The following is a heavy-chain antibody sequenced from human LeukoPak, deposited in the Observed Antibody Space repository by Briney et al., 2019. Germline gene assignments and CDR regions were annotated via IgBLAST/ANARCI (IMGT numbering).Heavy chain of an antibody. Sequence: ASVKVSCKASGYTFTGHYMQWVRQAPGQGLEWMVWINPNSGDTNYAKKFQGRVTMTRDTSISAAYMELSRLISDDTAVYYCESRGGSGTYDFDYWGQGTLVTVSS. CDR2: INPNSGDT. J-gene: IGHJ4*02. V-gene: IGHV1-2*02. D-gene: IGHD3-10*01. CDR3: ESRGGSGTYDFDY. CDR1: GYTFTGHY.